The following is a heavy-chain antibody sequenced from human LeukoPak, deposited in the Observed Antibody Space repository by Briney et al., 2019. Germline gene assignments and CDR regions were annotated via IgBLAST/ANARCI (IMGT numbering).Heavy chain of an antibody. CDR3: ARGSRTWYSGSYYWIRWFDP. CDR1: GGSFSGYY. V-gene: IGHV4-34*01. D-gene: IGHD1-26*01. J-gene: IGHJ5*02. CDR2: INHSGST. Sequence: SETLSLTCAVYGGSFSGYYWSWIRQPPGKGLEWIGEINHSGSTNYNPSLKSRVTISVDTSKNQFSLKLSSVTAADTAVYYCARGSRTWYSGSYYWIRWFDPWGQGTLVTVSS.